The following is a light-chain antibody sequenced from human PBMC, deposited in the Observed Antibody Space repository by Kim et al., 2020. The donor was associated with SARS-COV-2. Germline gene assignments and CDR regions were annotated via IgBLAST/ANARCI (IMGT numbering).Light chain of an antibody. Sequence: SPGERAPRSCRASQIVSSSYLAWYQQKPGQAPRLLIYGASSRATGIPDRFSGSGSGTDFTLTISRLEPEDLAVYYCQQYGSSSWTFGQGTKVDIK. V-gene: IGKV3-20*01. J-gene: IGKJ1*01. CDR3: QQYGSSSWT. CDR1: QIVSSSY. CDR2: GAS.